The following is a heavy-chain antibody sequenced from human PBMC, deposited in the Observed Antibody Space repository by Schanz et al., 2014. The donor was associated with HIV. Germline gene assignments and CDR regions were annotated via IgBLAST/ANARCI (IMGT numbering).Heavy chain of an antibody. V-gene: IGHV3-23*01. J-gene: IGHJ1*01. Sequence: EVQLLESGGGLVQPGGSLRLSCEVSGFTFSGYAMSWVRQAPGKGLEWVSAISDSGRTTYYGDSAKGRFTISRDNSKNTLYLQMHSLRAEDTAVYYCAKGPYQGSSGWLDWGQGTLVTVSS. CDR1: GFTFSGYA. CDR2: ISDSGRTT. CDR3: AKGPYQGSSGWLD. D-gene: IGHD6-19*01.